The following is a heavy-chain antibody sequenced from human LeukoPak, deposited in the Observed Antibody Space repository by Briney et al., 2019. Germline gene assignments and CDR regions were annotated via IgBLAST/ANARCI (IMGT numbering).Heavy chain of an antibody. D-gene: IGHD4-17*01. CDR1: GFTFSSYS. CDR2: ISSRSRTI. Sequence: GGSLRLSCAASGFTFSSYSMNWDRQAPGKGLEWISYISSRSRTIYYADSVKGRFTISRDNVKNSLYLQMNSLRDEDTAVYFCARGGPLEYGDRPSDYWGQGTLVTVSS. CDR3: ARGGPLEYGDRPSDY. V-gene: IGHV3-48*02. J-gene: IGHJ4*02.